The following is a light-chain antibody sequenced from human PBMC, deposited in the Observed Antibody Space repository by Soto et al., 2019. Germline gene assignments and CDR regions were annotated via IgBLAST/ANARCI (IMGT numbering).Light chain of an antibody. Sequence: DIQMTQSPSSLSASVGDRVTIACQSSHDVSRNLNWLQQKPGEAPKLLIYDASNLERVVPSRFRGSGSGTDFTLINSSLQPEDVATYYCQQYNSMVSFGGGTAIEIK. CDR1: HDVSRN. CDR2: DAS. V-gene: IGKV1-33*01. CDR3: QQYNSMVS. J-gene: IGKJ4*01.